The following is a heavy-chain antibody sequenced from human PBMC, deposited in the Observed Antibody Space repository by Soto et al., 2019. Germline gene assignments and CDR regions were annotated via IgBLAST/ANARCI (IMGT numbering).Heavy chain of an antibody. J-gene: IGHJ4*02. V-gene: IGHV4-4*02. CDR2: IYHSGTT. Sequence: SETLSLTCAVSGGSIRSGNWWSWVRQPPGKGLEWIGEIYHSGTTNYNPSLKSRFTISVDKSKNQFSLKLTSVTAADTAVYYCARQRGYYVDYWGQGTLVTVSS. CDR3: ARQRGYYVDY. CDR1: GGSIRSGNW. D-gene: IGHD3-22*01.